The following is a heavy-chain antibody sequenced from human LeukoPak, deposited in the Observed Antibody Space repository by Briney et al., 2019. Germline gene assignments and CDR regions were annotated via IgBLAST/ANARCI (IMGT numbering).Heavy chain of an antibody. CDR3: ARGRTYCSGGSCYSFDY. V-gene: IGHV1-2*02. Sequence: ASVKVSCKASGYTFTGYYMHWVRQAPGQGLEWMGWINPNSGGTNYAQKFQGRVTMTRDTSISTAYMELSRLRSDDTAVYYCARGRTYCSGGSCYSFDYWGQGTLVTVSS. J-gene: IGHJ4*02. CDR2: INPNSGGT. D-gene: IGHD2-15*01. CDR1: GYTFTGYY.